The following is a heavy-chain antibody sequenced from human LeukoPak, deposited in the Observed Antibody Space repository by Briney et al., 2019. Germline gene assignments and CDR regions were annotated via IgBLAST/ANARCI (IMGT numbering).Heavy chain of an antibody. V-gene: IGHV3-64*01. CDR2: ISSYGGST. D-gene: IGHD2-2*01. J-gene: IGHJ6*02. Sequence: GGSLRLSCEASGFTFSSYAMHWVRQAPGKGLEYVSAISSYGGSTYYANSVKGRFTISRDNSKNTLYLQMGSLRAGDMAVYYCAREGSPYCSSTSCSYGMDVWGQGTTVTVSS. CDR3: AREGSPYCSSTSCSYGMDV. CDR1: GFTFSSYA.